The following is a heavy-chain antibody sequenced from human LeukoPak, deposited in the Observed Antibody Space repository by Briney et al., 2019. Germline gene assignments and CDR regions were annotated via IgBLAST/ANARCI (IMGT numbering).Heavy chain of an antibody. J-gene: IGHJ6*03. CDR3: ARRDYGEPYYYYYYYMDV. D-gene: IGHD4-17*01. V-gene: IGHV4-39*07. CDR1: GGSISSSSYY. Sequence: SETLSLTCTVSGGSISSSSYYWGWIRQPPGKGLEWIGSIYYSGSTYYNPSLKSRVTISVDTSKNQFSLKLSSVTAADTAVYYCARRDYGEPYYYYYYYMDVWGKGTTVTISS. CDR2: IYYSGST.